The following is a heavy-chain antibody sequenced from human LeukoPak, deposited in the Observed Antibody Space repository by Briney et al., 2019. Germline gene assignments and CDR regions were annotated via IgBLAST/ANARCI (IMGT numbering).Heavy chain of an antibody. CDR2: ISAYNGNT. Sequence: ASVKVSCKASGYTFTSYGISWVRQAPGQGLEWMGWISAYNGNTNYAQKLQGRVTMTTDTSTSTAYMELRSLRSEDTAVYYCASASIAVAGTLWYYYYGMDVWGQGTTVTVSS. V-gene: IGHV1-18*01. D-gene: IGHD6-19*01. J-gene: IGHJ6*02. CDR1: GYTFTSYG. CDR3: ASASIAVAGTLWYYYYGMDV.